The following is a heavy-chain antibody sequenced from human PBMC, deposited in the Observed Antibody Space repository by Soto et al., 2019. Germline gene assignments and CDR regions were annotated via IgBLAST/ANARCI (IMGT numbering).Heavy chain of an antibody. CDR1: GYTFTSYG. CDR2: ISAYNGNT. CDR3: ARDRASSIAPRNDY. J-gene: IGHJ4*02. Sequence: ASVKVSCKASGYTFTSYGISWLRQAPGQGLEWMGWISAYNGNTNYAQKLQGRVTMTTDTSTSTAYMELRSLRSDDTAVYYCARDRASSIAPRNDYWGQGQLVTVSA. V-gene: IGHV1-18*04. D-gene: IGHD6-6*01.